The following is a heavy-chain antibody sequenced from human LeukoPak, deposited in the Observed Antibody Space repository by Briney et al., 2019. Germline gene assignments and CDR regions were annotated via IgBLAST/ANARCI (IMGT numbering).Heavy chain of an antibody. D-gene: IGHD3-10*01. J-gene: IGHJ6*02. V-gene: IGHV3-11*01. CDR3: ARGNYGSSPYGMDV. Sequence: GGSLRLSCAASGFTFSDYYMSWIRQAPGKGLEWVSYISSSGSTIYYADSVKGRFTISRDNSKNTLYLQMSSLRAEDTAVYYCARGNYGSSPYGMDVWGQGTTVTVSS. CDR2: ISSSGSTI. CDR1: GFTFSDYY.